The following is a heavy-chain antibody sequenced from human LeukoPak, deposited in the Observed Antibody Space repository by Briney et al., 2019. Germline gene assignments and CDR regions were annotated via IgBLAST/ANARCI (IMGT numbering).Heavy chain of an antibody. V-gene: IGHV4-39*07. J-gene: IGHJ6*02. CDR3: ARRQYHYYGMDV. D-gene: IGHD2-2*01. Sequence: SETLSLTCTVSGASISSGSFYWAWIRQPPGKGLEWIGSISSRGITFYNPSFNSRVTMSVDTSKNQFSLNLSSVTAADTAVYYCARRQYHYYGMDVWGQGTTVTVSS. CDR2: ISSRGIT. CDR1: GASISSGSFY.